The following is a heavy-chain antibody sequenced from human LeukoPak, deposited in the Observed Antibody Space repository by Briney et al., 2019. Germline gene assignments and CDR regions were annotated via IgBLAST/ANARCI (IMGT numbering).Heavy chain of an antibody. D-gene: IGHD1-26*01. V-gene: IGHV4-4*07. Sequence: SETLSLTCTVSGRSINSYYWGWVRQSPGKGLEWIGRIYTTGTTQYNPSLKSRVTMSVDTSTNQFSLNLKSMTAADTAVYFCGRQGYTASYYFLDYWSQGTLVTVS. J-gene: IGHJ4*02. CDR3: GRQGYTASYYFLDY. CDR1: GRSINSYY. CDR2: IYTTGTT.